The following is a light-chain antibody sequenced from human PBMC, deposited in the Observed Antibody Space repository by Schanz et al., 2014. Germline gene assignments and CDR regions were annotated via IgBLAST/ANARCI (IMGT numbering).Light chain of an antibody. Sequence: QLVLTQSPSASASLGASVKLTCTLSSGHSSYAIAWHQQQPEKGPRYLMKLNGDGSHSKGDGIPDRFSGSSSGAERYLTISSLQSEDEADYYCQTWGTGIHVFGTGTKVTVL. V-gene: IGLV4-69*01. CDR2: LNGDGSH. CDR1: SGHSSYA. CDR3: QTWGTGIHV. J-gene: IGLJ1*01.